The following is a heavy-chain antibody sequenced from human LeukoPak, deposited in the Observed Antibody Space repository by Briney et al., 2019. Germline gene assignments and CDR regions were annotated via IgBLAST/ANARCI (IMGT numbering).Heavy chain of an antibody. CDR1: GFTVSSTY. CDR2: IKQDGGER. V-gene: IGHV3-7*01. CDR3: ARCHDLESRYYYYYGMDV. Sequence: GGSLRLSCAASGFTVSSTYMSWVRQAPGKGLEWVANIKQDGGERYYVDSVKGRFTISRDNAKNSLYLQMNSLRAEDTAVYYCARCHDLESRYYYYYGMDVWGQGTTVTVSS. D-gene: IGHD3-3*01. J-gene: IGHJ6*02.